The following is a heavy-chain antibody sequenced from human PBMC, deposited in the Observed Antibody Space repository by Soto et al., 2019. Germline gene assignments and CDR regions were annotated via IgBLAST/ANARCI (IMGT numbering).Heavy chain of an antibody. CDR3: AKDQVPRFYYYYGMDV. CDR2: ISYDGSNK. V-gene: IGHV3-30*18. CDR1: GFTFSSYG. J-gene: IGHJ6*02. Sequence: GGSLRLSCAASGFTFSSYGMHWVRQAPGKGLEWVAVISYDGSNKYYADSVKGRFTISRDNSKNTLYLQMNSLRAEDTAVYYCAKDQVPRFYYYYGMDVWGQGTTVTVSS.